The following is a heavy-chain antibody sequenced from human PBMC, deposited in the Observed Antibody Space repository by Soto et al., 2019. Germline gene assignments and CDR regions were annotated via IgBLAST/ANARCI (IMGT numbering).Heavy chain of an antibody. CDR2: ISGSGGST. V-gene: IGHV3-23*01. Sequence: GGSLRLSCAASGFTFSSYAMSWVRQAPGKGLEWVSAISGSGGSTYYADSVKGRFTISRDNSKNTLYLQMNSLRAEDTAVYYCAKWSAVPAAMGNYDYYYGMDVWGQGTTVTVSS. J-gene: IGHJ6*02. CDR1: GFTFSSYA. D-gene: IGHD2-2*01. CDR3: AKWSAVPAAMGNYDYYYGMDV.